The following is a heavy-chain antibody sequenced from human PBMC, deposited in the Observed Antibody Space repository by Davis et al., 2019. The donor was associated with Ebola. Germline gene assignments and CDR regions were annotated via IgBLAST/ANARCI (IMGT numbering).Heavy chain of an antibody. CDR1: GGSFSGYY. CDR3: ARHFFRDDFWSVEYYFDY. D-gene: IGHD3-3*01. V-gene: IGHV4-34*12. J-gene: IGHJ4*02. CDR2: IIHSGST. Sequence: MPGGSLRPSCPVYGGSFSGYYWSWIRQPPGKGLEWIGEIIHSGSTNYNPSLKSRVTISVDTSKNQFSLKLSSVTAADTAVYYCARHFFRDDFWSVEYYFDYWGQGTLVTVSS.